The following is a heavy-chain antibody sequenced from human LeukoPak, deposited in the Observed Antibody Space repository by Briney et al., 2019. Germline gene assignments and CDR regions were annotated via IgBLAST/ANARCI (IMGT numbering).Heavy chain of an antibody. J-gene: IGHJ4*02. V-gene: IGHV3-30-3*01. Sequence: GGSLRLSCAASGFTFSSYAMHWVRQAPGKGLEWVAVISYDGSNKYYTDSVKGRFTISRDNSKNTLYLQMNSLRAEDTAVYYCARAGYSSSWYDSLDYWGQGTLVTVSS. D-gene: IGHD6-13*01. CDR3: ARAGYSSSWYDSLDY. CDR2: ISYDGSNK. CDR1: GFTFSSYA.